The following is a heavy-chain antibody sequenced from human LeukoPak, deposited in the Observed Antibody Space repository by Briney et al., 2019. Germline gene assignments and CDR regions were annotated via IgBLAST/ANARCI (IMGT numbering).Heavy chain of an antibody. J-gene: IGHJ4*02. CDR3: ARRAYCGGDCFRDFDY. CDR2: IDPSDSYT. D-gene: IGHD2-21*02. Sequence: GESLKISCKASGYSFTSCWISWVRQMPGKGLEWVGRIDPSDSYTNYSPSFQGHVTISADNSISTAYLQWNSLQASDTATYYCARRAYCGGDCFRDFDYWGQGTLVTVSS. CDR1: GYSFTSCW. V-gene: IGHV5-10-1*01.